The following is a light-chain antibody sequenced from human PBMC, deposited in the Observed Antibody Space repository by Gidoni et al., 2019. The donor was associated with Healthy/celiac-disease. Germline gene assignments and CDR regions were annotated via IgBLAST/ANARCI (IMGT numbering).Light chain of an antibody. V-gene: IGKV3-11*01. Sequence: DIVLTQSPATLSLSPGDRATLSCRASETVYSYLAWYQHKPGQAPRLRIYAASNRATGIPARFSGSGSGTDFTLTISSLEAEDFAVYYCQQRGNWPPAWTFGQGTRVEMK. CDR1: ETVYSY. J-gene: IGKJ1*01. CDR3: QQRGNWPPAWT. CDR2: AAS.